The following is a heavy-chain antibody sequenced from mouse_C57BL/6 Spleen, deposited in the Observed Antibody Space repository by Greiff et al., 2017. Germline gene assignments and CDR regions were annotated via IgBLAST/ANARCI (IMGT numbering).Heavy chain of an antibody. J-gene: IGHJ4*01. V-gene: IGHV1-15*01. CDR2: IDPETGGT. Sequence: QVHVKQSGAELVRPGASVTLSCKASGYTFTDYEMHWVKQTPVHGLEWIGAIDPETGGTAYNQKFKGKAILTADKSSSTAYMELRSLTSEDSAVYYCTPLYDYDPMDYWGQGTSVTVSS. D-gene: IGHD2-4*01. CDR3: TPLYDYDPMDY. CDR1: GYTFTDYE.